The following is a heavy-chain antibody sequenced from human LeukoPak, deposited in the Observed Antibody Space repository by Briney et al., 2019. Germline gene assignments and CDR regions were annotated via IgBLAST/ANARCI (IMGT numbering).Heavy chain of an antibody. CDR3: ARDQFRGSGSYWGHGY. Sequence: ASVKVSCKASGYTFTSYGISWVRQAPGQGLEWMGWISAYNGNTNYAQKLQGRVTMTTDTSTSTAYMELRSLRSDDTAVYYCARDQFRGSGSYWGHGYWGQGTLVTVSS. CDR2: ISAYNGNT. D-gene: IGHD3-10*01. V-gene: IGHV1-18*01. J-gene: IGHJ4*02. CDR1: GYTFTSYG.